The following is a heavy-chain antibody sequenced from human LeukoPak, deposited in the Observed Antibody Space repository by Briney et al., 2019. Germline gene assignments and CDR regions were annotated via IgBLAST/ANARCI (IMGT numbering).Heavy chain of an antibody. CDR1: GGSISSSSYY. Sequence: PETLSLTCTVSGGSISSSSYYWGWIRQPPGKGLEWIGSIYYSGSTYYNPSLKSRVTISVDTSKNQFSLKLSSVTAADTAVYYCAIMRDGYNRIDYWGQGTLVTVSS. V-gene: IGHV4-39*07. CDR3: AIMRDGYNRIDY. D-gene: IGHD5-24*01. CDR2: IYYSGST. J-gene: IGHJ4*02.